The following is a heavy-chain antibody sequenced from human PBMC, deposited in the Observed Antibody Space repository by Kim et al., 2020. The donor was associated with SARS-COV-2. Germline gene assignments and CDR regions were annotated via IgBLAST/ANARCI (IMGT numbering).Heavy chain of an antibody. V-gene: IGHV3-21*04. Sequence: GGSLRLSCAASGFTFSSYSMNWVRQAPGKGLEWVSSISSSSSYIYYADSVKGRFTISRDNAKNSLYLQMNSLRAEDTAVYYCARVLSYCSGGGCFDYWGQGTLVTVSS. CDR1: GFTFSSYS. J-gene: IGHJ4*02. D-gene: IGHD2-15*01. CDR3: ARVLSYCSGGGCFDY. CDR2: ISSSSSYI.